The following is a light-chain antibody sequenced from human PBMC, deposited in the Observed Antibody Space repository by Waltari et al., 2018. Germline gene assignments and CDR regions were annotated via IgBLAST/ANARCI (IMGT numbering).Light chain of an antibody. CDR1: SSDVGNYKR. CDR3: SSYAGSSKGV. Sequence: QSALTQHASVSGSPGQSITISCTGTSSDVGNYKRVFWYQQHPGKAPKLMIYAVSKRPSGVSDHFSGSKSGDIASLTISGLQPEDEAEYFCSSYAGSSKGVFGGGTKVTVL. CDR2: AVS. J-gene: IGLJ2*01. V-gene: IGLV2-23*02.